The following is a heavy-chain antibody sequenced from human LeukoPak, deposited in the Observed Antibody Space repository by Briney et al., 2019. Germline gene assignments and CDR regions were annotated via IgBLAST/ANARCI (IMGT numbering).Heavy chain of an antibody. CDR3: ARVTIFGVVFDP. CDR1: GGSISSGSYY. J-gene: IGHJ5*02. CDR2: IYTSGST. V-gene: IGHV4-61*02. Sequence: PSETLSLTCTVSGGSISSGSYYWSWIRQPAGKGLEWIGRIYTSGSTNYNPSLKSRVTISVDTSQNQFSLKLTSMTAADTAVYYCARVTIFGVVFDPWGQGTLVTVSS. D-gene: IGHD3-3*01.